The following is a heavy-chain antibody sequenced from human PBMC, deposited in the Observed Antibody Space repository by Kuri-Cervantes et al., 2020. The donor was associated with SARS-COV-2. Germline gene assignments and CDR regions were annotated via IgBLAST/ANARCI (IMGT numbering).Heavy chain of an antibody. Sequence: ASVKVSCKAPETTFPNYDINWVRQAAGQGLEWMGMVKTDSGNTLYAQIFQGRVTMTRDTSISTAYMELSRLRSDDTAVYYCARVVVVPAAQAPYYYYYMDVWGKGTTVTVSS. CDR2: VKTDSGNT. V-gene: IGHV1-8*01. D-gene: IGHD2-2*01. CDR1: ETTFPNYD. CDR3: ARVVVVPAAQAPYYYYYMDV. J-gene: IGHJ6*03.